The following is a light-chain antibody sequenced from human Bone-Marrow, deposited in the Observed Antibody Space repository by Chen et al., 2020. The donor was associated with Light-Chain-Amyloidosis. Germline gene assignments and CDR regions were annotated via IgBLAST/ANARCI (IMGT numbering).Light chain of an antibody. CDR3: QSADSSGSYEVI. J-gene: IGLJ2*01. CDR2: RDT. V-gene: IGLV3-25*03. CDR1: DLPTKY. Sequence: SYELTQPPSVSVSPGQTSRITCSGNDLPTKYAYWYQQKPGQAPVLVIHRDTERPSGISERFSCSSSGTTATLNISGVQAEDETDYHCQSADSSGSYEVILGGGTKLTVL.